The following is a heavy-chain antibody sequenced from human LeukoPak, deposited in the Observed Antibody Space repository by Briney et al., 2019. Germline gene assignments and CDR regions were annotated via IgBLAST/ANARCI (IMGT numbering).Heavy chain of an antibody. CDR1: GFTFSDYA. CDR2: ISGSGGST. D-gene: IGHD2-15*01. J-gene: IGHJ4*02. V-gene: IGHV3-23*01. CDR3: ARYCSGGCYSGVDY. Sequence: GGSLRLSCAASGFTFSDYAMSWVRQAPGTGLEWVSAISGSGGSTYYLDSVKGRFTISRDNSRNTLYLQMDSLRAEDTAVYYCARYCSGGCYSGVDYWGQGTLVTVPS.